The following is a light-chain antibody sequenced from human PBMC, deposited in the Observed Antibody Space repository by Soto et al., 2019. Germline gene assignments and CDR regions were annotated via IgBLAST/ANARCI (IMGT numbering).Light chain of an antibody. J-gene: IGKJ4*01. Sequence: EIVLTQSPGTLSLSPGERATLSCRASQSVDSYLAWYQQKPGQAPRLLIYEASNRASGIPARFSGSGSGTDFTLTISSLEPEDFAVYYCQQRSNWPLTFGGGTKVDIK. CDR1: QSVDSY. CDR3: QQRSNWPLT. V-gene: IGKV3-11*01. CDR2: EAS.